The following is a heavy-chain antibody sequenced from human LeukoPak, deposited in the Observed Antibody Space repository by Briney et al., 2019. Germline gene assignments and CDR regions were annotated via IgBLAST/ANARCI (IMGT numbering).Heavy chain of an antibody. J-gene: IGHJ6*03. CDR1: GRSLSGYY. V-gene: IGHV4-34*01. D-gene: IGHD4-23*01. Sequence: SQTLSLTCAVYGRSLSGYYRSWNRHPPRRGLEWNGEIRKRGGHIYNTSLKGRVTISVDTSKNQFSLKLSPVTSADTAVFYCAGRGGRSETVVSPHFLHYYYMDVWGKGTTVTVSS. CDR3: AGRGGRSETVVSPHFLHYYYMDV. CDR2: IRKRGGH.